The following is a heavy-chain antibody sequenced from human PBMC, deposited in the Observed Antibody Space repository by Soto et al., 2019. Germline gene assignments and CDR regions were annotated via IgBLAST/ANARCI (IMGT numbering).Heavy chain of an antibody. V-gene: IGHV4-34*01. CDR3: ARGPFPLSSWYHPHYYFDY. J-gene: IGHJ4*02. Sequence: SETLSLTCAVYGGSFSGYYWSWIRQPPGKGLEWIGEINHSGSTNYNPSLKSRVTISVDTSKNQFSLKLSSVTAADTAVYYCARGPFPLSSWYHPHYYFDYWGQGTLVTVSS. CDR1: GGSFSGYY. CDR2: INHSGST. D-gene: IGHD6-13*01.